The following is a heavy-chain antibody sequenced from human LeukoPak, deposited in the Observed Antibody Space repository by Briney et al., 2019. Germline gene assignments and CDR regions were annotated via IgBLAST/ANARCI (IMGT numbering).Heavy chain of an antibody. CDR2: TYHSGST. CDR3: TRSGYSSGWSFDY. Sequence: SETLSLTCTVSGYSISSGYYWGWIRQPPGKGLEWIGSTYHSGSTYYNPSLQSRVTISVDTSKNQFSLKLSSVTAADTAVYYCTRSGYSSGWSFDYWGQGTLVTVSS. D-gene: IGHD6-19*01. CDR1: GYSISSGYY. V-gene: IGHV4-38-2*02. J-gene: IGHJ4*02.